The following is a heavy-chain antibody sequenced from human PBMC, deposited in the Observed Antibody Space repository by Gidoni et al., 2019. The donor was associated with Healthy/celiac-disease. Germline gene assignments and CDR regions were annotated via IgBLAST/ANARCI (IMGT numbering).Heavy chain of an antibody. D-gene: IGHD1-26*01. CDR2: ISSSSSYI. CDR1: GFTFSSYR. CDR3: ARDPGSGSYPSDAFDI. V-gene: IGHV3-21*01. Sequence: EVQLVESGGGLVKPGVSLRLAWPAYGFTFSSYRLNWVRQTPGKGLEWVSSISSSSSYIYYADSVKCRFTISRDNAKNSLYLQMNSLGAEDTAVYYCARDPGSGSYPSDAFDIWGQGTMVTVSS. J-gene: IGHJ3*02.